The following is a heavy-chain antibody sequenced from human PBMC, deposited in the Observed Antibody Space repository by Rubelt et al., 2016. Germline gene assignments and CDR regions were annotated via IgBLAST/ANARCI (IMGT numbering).Heavy chain of an antibody. V-gene: IGHV3-7*05. Sequence: VQLVESGGGLIQPGGSLRLPCAASGFTFTNYWMTWVRQAPGKGLEWVANIKPDGSAKYYGDSVKGRFTISMDNAKNSLYLQMNSLRGEDTAVYFCAAEPGHCSGTTCYVDVGACDIWGQGTMVTVSS. CDR2: IKPDGSAK. CDR3: AAEPGHCSGTTCYVDVGACDI. CDR1: GFTFTNYW. D-gene: IGHD2-2*01. J-gene: IGHJ3*02.